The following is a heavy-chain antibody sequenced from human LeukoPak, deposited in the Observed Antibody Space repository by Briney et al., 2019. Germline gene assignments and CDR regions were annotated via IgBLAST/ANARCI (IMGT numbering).Heavy chain of an antibody. J-gene: IGHJ5*02. CDR1: GGSISSSSYY. D-gene: IGHD5-18*01. CDR3: ARREGYPQTLAFDP. CDR2: IYYSGST. Sequence: SETLSHTCTVSGGSISSSSYYWGWIRQPPGKGLEWIGSIYYSGSTYYNPSLKSRVTISVDTSKNQFSLKLSSVTAADTAVYYCARREGYPQTLAFDPWGQGTLVTVSS. V-gene: IGHV4-39*01.